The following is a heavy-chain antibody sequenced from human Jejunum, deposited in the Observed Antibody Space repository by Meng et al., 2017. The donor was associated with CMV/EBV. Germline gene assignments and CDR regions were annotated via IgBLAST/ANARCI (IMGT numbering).Heavy chain of an antibody. D-gene: IGHD2/OR15-2a*01. CDR2: IHPNSAGT. V-gene: IGHV1-2*06. CDR3: ARDFSDKDKAPDY. J-gene: IGHJ4*02. CDR1: GIPFTGYS. Sequence: KSSGIPFTGYSFHLVRQTPGPWLEWMRHIHPNSAGTVYAQKFQGRVTMTWDTSINTAYLELRSLRSDDTAVYYCARDFSDKDKAPDYWGQGTLVTVSS.